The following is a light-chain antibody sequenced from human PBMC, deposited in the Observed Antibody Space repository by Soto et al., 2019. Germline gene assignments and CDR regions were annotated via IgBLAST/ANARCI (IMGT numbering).Light chain of an antibody. V-gene: IGLV2-8*01. CDR1: KNDIGVYDF. CDR2: EVV. CDR3: TSYAGSNTYV. Sequence: LTQPPSASGSPGQSVTISCTGTKNDIGVYDFVSWYQHHPGKAPRLIIYEVVQRPSGVPDRFSGSKSGNTASLTVSGLQAADEADYFCTSYAGSNTYVFGSGTKVTVL. J-gene: IGLJ1*01.